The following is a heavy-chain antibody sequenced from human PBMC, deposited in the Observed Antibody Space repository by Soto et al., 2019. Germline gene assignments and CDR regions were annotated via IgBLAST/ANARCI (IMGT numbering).Heavy chain of an antibody. CDR3: ARGSAGHSSGWVDY. CDR2: IIPILGIA. Sequence: QVQLVQSGAEVKKPGSSVKVSCKASGGTFSSYTISWVRQAPGQGLEWMGRIIPILGIANYAQKFQGRVTITADKSTSTAYMERSSLRSEDTAVYYCARGSAGHSSGWVDYWGQGTLVTVSS. CDR1: GGTFSSYT. V-gene: IGHV1-69*02. J-gene: IGHJ4*02. D-gene: IGHD6-19*01.